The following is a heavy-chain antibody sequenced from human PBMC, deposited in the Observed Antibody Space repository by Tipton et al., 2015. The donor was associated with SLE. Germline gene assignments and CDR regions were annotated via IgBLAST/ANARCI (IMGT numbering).Heavy chain of an antibody. Sequence: SLRLSCAASGFTFSSYWMDWVRQAPGKGLEWVANIKEDGSEKYYVDSVKGRFTISRDNAKNSLYLQMNSLRAEDTAVYFCARDLGNWGSGQYAFDLWGQGTMVTVSS. J-gene: IGHJ3*01. CDR3: ARDLGNWGSGQYAFDL. V-gene: IGHV3-7*03. D-gene: IGHD7-27*01. CDR2: IKEDGSEK. CDR1: GFTFSSYW.